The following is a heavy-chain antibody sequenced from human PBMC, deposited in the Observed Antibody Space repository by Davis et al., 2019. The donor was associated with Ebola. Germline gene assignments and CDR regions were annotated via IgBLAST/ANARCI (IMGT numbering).Heavy chain of an antibody. CDR2: INHSGST. J-gene: IGHJ4*02. CDR3: ARGLGSSSR. CDR1: GGSFSGYY. Sequence: PGGSLRLSCAVYGGSFSGYYWSWIRQPPGKGLEWIGEINHSGSTNYNPSLKSRVTISVDTSKNQFSLKLSSVTAADTAVYYCARGLGSSSRWGQGTLVTVSS. D-gene: IGHD6-6*01. V-gene: IGHV4-34*01.